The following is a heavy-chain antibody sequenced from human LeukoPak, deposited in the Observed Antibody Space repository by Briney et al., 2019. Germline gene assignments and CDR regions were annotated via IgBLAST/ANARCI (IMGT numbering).Heavy chain of an antibody. CDR2: IYHGVTT. D-gene: IGHD2-15*01. J-gene: IGHJ4*02. V-gene: IGHV4-30-2*01. CDR1: NGSVSSRDYS. CDR3: ASLKAGWRIDY. Sequence: PSQTLSLTCAVSNGSVSSRDYSWSWIRQAPEKALEWIGYIYHGVTTYYNPSLKNRVTISVDTSKNQFSLSLTSVTAADTALYYCASLKAGWRIDYWGQGTLVTVSS.